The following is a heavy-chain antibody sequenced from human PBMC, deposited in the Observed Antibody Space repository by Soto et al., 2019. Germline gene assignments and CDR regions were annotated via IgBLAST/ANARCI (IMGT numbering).Heavy chain of an antibody. CDR3: AKGDSSSWQTFDY. Sequence: EVQLVESGGGLVQPGGSLRLSCAASGFTFSSYEMNWVRQAPGKGLEWVSYISSSGGTIYYADSVKGRFTISRDNAKNSLYLQMNSLRAEDTAVYYCAKGDSSSWQTFDYWGQGTLVTVSS. J-gene: IGHJ4*02. CDR1: GFTFSSYE. V-gene: IGHV3-48*03. CDR2: ISSSGGTI. D-gene: IGHD6-13*01.